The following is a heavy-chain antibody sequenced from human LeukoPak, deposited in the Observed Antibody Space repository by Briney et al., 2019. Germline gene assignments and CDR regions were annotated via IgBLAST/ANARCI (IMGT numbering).Heavy chain of an antibody. J-gene: IGHJ4*02. CDR1: GFTFSSYE. Sequence: GGSLRLSCAASGFTFSSYEMNWVRQAPGKGLEWVSYISSSGSTIYYADSVKGRFTISRDNSKNTLYLQMNSLRAEDTAVYYCAKDREPGIAVAGTDYWGQGTLVTVSS. D-gene: IGHD6-19*01. CDR3: AKDREPGIAVAGTDY. V-gene: IGHV3-48*03. CDR2: ISSSGSTI.